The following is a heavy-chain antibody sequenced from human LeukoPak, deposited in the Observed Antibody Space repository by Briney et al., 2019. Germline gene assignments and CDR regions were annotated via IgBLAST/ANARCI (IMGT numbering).Heavy chain of an antibody. D-gene: IGHD3-22*01. Sequence: SESLSLTCTVAGRSISSYYWSWIRQPPGEGLGWIGYIYYGGSTNYNPSLKSRLTISVDTSKHQFSLKLSSVTAAHTAVYYCARTSSSGYYFRWFDPWGQGTLVTVSS. V-gene: IGHV4-59*01. CDR2: IYYGGST. CDR3: ARTSSSGYYFRWFDP. CDR1: GRSISSYY. J-gene: IGHJ5*02.